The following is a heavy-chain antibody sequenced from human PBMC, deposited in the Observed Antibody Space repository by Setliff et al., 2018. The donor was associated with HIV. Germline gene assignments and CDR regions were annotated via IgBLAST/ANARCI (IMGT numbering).Heavy chain of an antibody. V-gene: IGHV3-11*04. CDR2: ISRGGRTK. D-gene: IGHD2-15*01. CDR3: AKETGYCSGGSCLGGMDV. J-gene: IGHJ6*02. Sequence: PGGSLRLSCAASGFTFSDYYMSWIRQAPGKGLEWISYISRGGRTKYYADSVKGRFTISRDNAKNSLYLQMNSLRAEDTAVYYCAKETGYCSGGSCLGGMDVWGQGTTVTVSS. CDR1: GFTFSDYY.